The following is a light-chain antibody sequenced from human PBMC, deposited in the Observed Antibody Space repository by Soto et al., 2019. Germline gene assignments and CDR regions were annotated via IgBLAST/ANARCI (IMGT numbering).Light chain of an antibody. CDR3: MQGTHWPPMYT. Sequence: DVVMTQSPLSLPVTLGQPASISCRSSQSLVYSDGNTYLNWFQQRPGQSQRRLIYGVSNRDSGVPDRFSGSGSGTDFTLKISRVKAEDVGVYYCMQGTHWPPMYTFGEGTKLEIK. V-gene: IGKV2-30*01. CDR2: GVS. CDR1: QSLVYSDGNTY. J-gene: IGKJ2*01.